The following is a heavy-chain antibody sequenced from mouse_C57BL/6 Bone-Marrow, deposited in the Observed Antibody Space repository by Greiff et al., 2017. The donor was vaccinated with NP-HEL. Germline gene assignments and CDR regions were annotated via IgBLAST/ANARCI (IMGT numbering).Heavy chain of an antibody. J-gene: IGHJ4*01. CDR1: GYTFTDYY. V-gene: IGHV1-26*01. D-gene: IGHD1-1*01. CDR3: ARRYGSSY. Sequence: EVQLQQSGPELVKPGASVKISCKASGYTFTDYYMNWVKQSHAKSLEWIGDINPNNGGTSYNQKFKGKATLTVDKSSSTAYMELRSLTSEDSAVYYCARRYGSSYWGQGTSVTVSS. CDR2: INPNNGGT.